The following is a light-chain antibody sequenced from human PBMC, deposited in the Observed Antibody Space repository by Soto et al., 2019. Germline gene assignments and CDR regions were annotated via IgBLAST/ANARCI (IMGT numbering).Light chain of an antibody. Sequence: VVMTHSPRSLAATLGQPAPISCRSNQSLVHSDGIAYFSWFQQRPGRSPRRLIYKVSNRDSGVPARFSGSGSGTDFALKISRVEAEDVGVYYCMQGTHWPITFGQGTQLEIK. CDR1: QSLVHSDGIAY. CDR2: KVS. V-gene: IGKV2-30*02. CDR3: MQGTHWPIT. J-gene: IGKJ5*01.